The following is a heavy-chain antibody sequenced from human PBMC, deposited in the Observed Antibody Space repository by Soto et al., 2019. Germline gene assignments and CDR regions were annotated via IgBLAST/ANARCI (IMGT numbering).Heavy chain of an antibody. Sequence: GGSLRLSCVASGFTFRTHEMEWVRQAPGKGLEWISYISSGGNNQEYADSVKGRFIISRDNAKNTLYLQMSTLSAEDSAVYYCAATPYGRSLVDKRPIDYWGQRTLVTVSS. J-gene: IGHJ4*02. CDR1: GFTFRTHE. CDR2: ISSGGNNQ. V-gene: IGHV3-48*03. D-gene: IGHD2-15*01. CDR3: AATPYGRSLVDKRPIDY.